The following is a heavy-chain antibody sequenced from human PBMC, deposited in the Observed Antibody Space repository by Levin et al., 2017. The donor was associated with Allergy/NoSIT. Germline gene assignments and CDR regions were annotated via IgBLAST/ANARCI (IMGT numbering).Heavy chain of an antibody. CDR3: ARMNYFDSSGSYIGRGWFDP. CDR1: GFSLSTRGMC. Sequence: SQTLSLTCTFSGFSLSTRGMCVSWIRQSPGKALEWLALIDWDDDKYYSTSLKTRLTISKDTSKNQVFLTMTNMDPVNTATYYCARMNYFDSSGSYIGRGWFDPWGQGTLVTVSS. J-gene: IGHJ5*02. V-gene: IGHV2-70*01. D-gene: IGHD3-22*01. CDR2: IDWDDDK.